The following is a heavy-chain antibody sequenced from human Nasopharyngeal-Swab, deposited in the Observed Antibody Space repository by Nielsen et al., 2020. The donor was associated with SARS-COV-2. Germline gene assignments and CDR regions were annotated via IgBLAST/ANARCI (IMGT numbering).Heavy chain of an antibody. CDR3: ARGYCSSTSCYVMDV. CDR1: GYTFTGYY. CDR2: INPNSGGT. V-gene: IGHV1-2*02. J-gene: IGHJ6*02. Sequence: ASVKVSCKASGYTFTGYYMHWVRQAPGQGLEWMGWINPNSGGTNYAQKFQGRVTMTRGTSISTAYMELSRLRSDDTAVYYCARGYCSSTSCYVMDVWGQGTTVTVSS. D-gene: IGHD2-2*01.